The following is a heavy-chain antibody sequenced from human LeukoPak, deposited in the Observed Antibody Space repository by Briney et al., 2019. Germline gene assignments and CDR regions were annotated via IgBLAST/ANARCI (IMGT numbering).Heavy chain of an antibody. CDR1: GYTVTSYG. J-gene: IGHJ4*02. CDR3: ARLFWSGYYYYFDY. CDR2: MRAYNGNT. V-gene: IGHV1-18*01. D-gene: IGHD3-3*01. Sequence: ASVKVSCKASGYTVTSYGISWVRQAPGQGVEWMGWMRAYNGNTNYAQKLQGRVTMTTDTSTSTAYIELRSLRSDDTAVYYCARLFWSGYYYYFDYWGQGTLVTVSS.